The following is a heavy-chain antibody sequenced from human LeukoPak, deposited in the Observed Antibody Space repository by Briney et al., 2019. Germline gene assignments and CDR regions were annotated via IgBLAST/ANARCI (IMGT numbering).Heavy chain of an antibody. J-gene: IGHJ4*02. CDR3: ARDSTGDERHGSGSYYGN. CDR2: INTYNGNA. D-gene: IGHD3-10*01. Sequence: ASVKVSCKTSGYTFSSYGISWVRQAPGQGLEWMGWINTYNGNANYAQQFQGRVTMPTDTSTSTVYMELRGLRSDDTAVYYCARDSTGDERHGSGSYYGNWGQGTLVTVSS. V-gene: IGHV1-18*01. CDR1: GYTFSSYG.